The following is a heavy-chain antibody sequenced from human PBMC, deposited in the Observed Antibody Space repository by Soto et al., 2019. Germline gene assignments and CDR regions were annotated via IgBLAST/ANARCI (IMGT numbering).Heavy chain of an antibody. Sequence: EASVKVSCKASGNTFTSSYIHWVRQAPGQGLEWMGIINPSGGSTNYAQKFQGRVIMTRGTSTSTVYMDLSSLRSEDTAVYYCARGQYYFDSWGQGTLVTVSS. CDR3: ARGQYYFDS. CDR2: INPSGGST. J-gene: IGHJ4*02. V-gene: IGHV1-46*01. CDR1: GNTFTSSY.